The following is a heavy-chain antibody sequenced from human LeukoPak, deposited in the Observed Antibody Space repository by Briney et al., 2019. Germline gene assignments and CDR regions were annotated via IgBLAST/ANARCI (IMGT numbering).Heavy chain of an antibody. J-gene: IGHJ4*02. CDR1: GFTFDDYA. CDR3: VKAPEGIVVVTSGYFDY. Sequence: GGSLRLSCAASGFTFDDYAMHWVRQAPGKGLEWVSGLTWNSGIIGYADSVKGRFTISRDNAKNSLYLQMNSLRAEDTALYYCVKAPEGIVVVTSGYFDYWGQGTLVTVSS. D-gene: IGHD3-22*01. CDR2: LTWNSGII. V-gene: IGHV3-9*01.